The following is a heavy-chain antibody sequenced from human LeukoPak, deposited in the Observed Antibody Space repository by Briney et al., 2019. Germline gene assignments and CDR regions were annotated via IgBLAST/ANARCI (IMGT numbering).Heavy chain of an antibody. Sequence: PGGSLRRSCAASGFTFSGYGMSWVRQAPGKGLEGGSAISGSGGSTYYADSVKGRFTISRDNSKNALYLQMNSLRAEDTAVYYCAKDMYYDSSGYFDYWGQGTLVTVSS. D-gene: IGHD3-22*01. J-gene: IGHJ4*02. V-gene: IGHV3-23*01. CDR3: AKDMYYDSSGYFDY. CDR2: ISGSGGST. CDR1: GFTFSGYG.